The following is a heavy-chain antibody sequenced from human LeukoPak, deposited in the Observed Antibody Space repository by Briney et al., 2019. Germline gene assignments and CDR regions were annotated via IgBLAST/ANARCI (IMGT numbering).Heavy chain of an antibody. V-gene: IGHV1-2*02. CDR2: INPNSGGT. CDR1: GYTFTGYY. D-gene: IGHD4-17*01. Sequence: ASVKVSCKATGYTFTGYYMHWVRQAPGQGLEWMGWINPNSGGTNYAQKFQGRVTMTRDTSISTAYMELSRLRSDDTAVYYCARRFSGRYGDYVSPWDYWGQGTLVTVSS. CDR3: ARRFSGRYGDYVSPWDY. J-gene: IGHJ4*02.